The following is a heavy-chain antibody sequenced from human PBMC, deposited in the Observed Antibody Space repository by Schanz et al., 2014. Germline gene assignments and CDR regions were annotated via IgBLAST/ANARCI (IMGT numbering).Heavy chain of an antibody. CDR3: ARLWGGWRIPDY. V-gene: IGHV4-39*01. D-gene: IGHD6-19*01. J-gene: IGHJ4*02. CDR2: IYYSGST. CDR1: GDSISSTSYY. Sequence: QLQMQESGPGLVKPSETLSLTCSVSGDSISSTSYYWGWIRQPPGKGLEWIGSIYYSGSTYYNASLRGGAPTPVDTSKNQFSLRLTSVTAADSAVYYCARLWGGWRIPDYWGQGTLVTVSS.